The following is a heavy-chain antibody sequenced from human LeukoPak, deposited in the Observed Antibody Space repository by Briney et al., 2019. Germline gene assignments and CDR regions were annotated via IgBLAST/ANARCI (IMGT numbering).Heavy chain of an antibody. CDR3: AKGPAVVASNNYFDS. CDR2: IWYDESQK. CDR1: GFIFSSYG. V-gene: IGHV3-33*03. Sequence: GGSLRLSCAASGFIFSSYGMHWVRQAPGKGLEWVAVIWYDESQKYYGDSVKGRFTISRDNSKNTLYLQMNSLRAEDTGVYYCAKGPAVVASNNYFDSWGHGTLVTVSS. J-gene: IGHJ5*01. D-gene: IGHD2-2*01.